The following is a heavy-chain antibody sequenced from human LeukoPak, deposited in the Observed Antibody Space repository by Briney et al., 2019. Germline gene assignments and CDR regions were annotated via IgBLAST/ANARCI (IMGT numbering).Heavy chain of an antibody. V-gene: IGHV1-18*04. CDR3: ARDYDYVWGSYRHTGYY. CDR2: ISAYNGNT. J-gene: IGHJ4*02. D-gene: IGHD3-16*02. CDR1: GYTFTGYY. Sequence: ASVKVSCKASGYTFTGYYMHWVRHAPGQGLEWMGWISAYNGNTNYAQKLQGRVTMTTDTSTSTAYMELRSLRSDDTAVYYCARDYDYVWGSYRHTGYYWGQGTLVTVSS.